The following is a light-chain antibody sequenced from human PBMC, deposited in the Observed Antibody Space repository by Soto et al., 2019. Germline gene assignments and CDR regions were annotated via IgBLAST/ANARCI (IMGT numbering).Light chain of an antibody. CDR3: CSYAGSYTWV. CDR1: SSDVGNYNL. CDR2: DVN. J-gene: IGLJ3*02. Sequence: QSVLTQPASVSGSPGQSITISCTGTSSDVGNYNLVSWYQQHPGKAPKLMIYDVNQRPSGVSDRFSGSKSGNTASLTISGLQAEDEADYYCCSYAGSYTWVFGGGTQLTFL. V-gene: IGLV2-23*02.